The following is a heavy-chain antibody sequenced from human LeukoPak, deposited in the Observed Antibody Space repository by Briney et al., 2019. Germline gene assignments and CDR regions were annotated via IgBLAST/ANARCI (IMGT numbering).Heavy chain of an antibody. D-gene: IGHD2-2*01. CDR1: GGTFSSYA. CDR3: ARVDVRDVVVPAAFTGAPDY. CDR2: IIPIFGTA. V-gene: IGHV1-69*13. J-gene: IGHJ4*02. Sequence: SVKVSCKASGGTFSSYAISWVRQAPGQGLEWMGGIIPIFGTANYAQKFQGRVTITADESTSTAYMELSSLRSEDTAVYYCARVDVRDVVVPAAFTGAPDYWGQGTLVTVSS.